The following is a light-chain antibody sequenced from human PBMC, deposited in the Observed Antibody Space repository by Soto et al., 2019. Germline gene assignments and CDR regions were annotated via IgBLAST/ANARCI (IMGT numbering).Light chain of an antibody. CDR2: MAS. J-gene: IGKJ1*01. CDR1: QSISSW. Sequence: DIEMTQSPSTLSSSPGDSATISCRASQSISSWLAWYQQRPGKAPKLLIDMASSLASGVPSRFSGSGSGTEFTLTIGSLQPDDFAAYCCQQYNSYPRTFGPGTKVDIK. CDR3: QQYNSYPRT. V-gene: IGKV1-5*03.